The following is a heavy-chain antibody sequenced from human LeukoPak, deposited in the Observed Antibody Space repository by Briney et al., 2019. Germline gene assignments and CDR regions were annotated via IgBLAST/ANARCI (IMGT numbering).Heavy chain of an antibody. V-gene: IGHV4-39*02. J-gene: IGHJ4*02. D-gene: IGHD1-26*01. CDR2: ISYSGST. CDR1: GGSISGTSYY. Sequence: SETLSLTCTVSGGSISGTSYYWGWIRQPPGNGLEWIGSISYSGSTYYNPSLESRVTISVDTSRNQLSLKLTSVTAADTAIYYCSRESGAFCPFGYWGQGTLVIVPP. CDR3: SRESGAFCPFGY.